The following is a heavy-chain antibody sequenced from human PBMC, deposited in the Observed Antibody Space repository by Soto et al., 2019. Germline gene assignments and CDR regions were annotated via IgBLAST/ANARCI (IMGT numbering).Heavy chain of an antibody. CDR3: ARRGYSYGHPPCYYYCGMDV. CDR1: GYSFTSYW. V-gene: IGHV5-51*01. J-gene: IGHJ6*02. CDR2: IYPGDSDT. Sequence: GESLKISCKGSGYSFTSYWIGWVRQMPGKGLEWMGIIYPGDSDTRYSPSFQGQVTISADKSISTAYLQWSSLKASDTAMYYCARRGYSYGHPPCYYYCGMDVWGQGTTVTVYS. D-gene: IGHD5-18*01.